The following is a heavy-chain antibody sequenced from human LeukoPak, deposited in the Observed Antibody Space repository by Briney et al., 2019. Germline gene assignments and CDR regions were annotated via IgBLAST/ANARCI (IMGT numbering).Heavy chain of an antibody. D-gene: IGHD5-18*01. J-gene: IGHJ3*02. V-gene: IGHV3-23*01. CDR1: GFSFSTYA. Sequence: GGSLRLSCAASGFSFSTYAMTWVRQAPGMGLEWVSAISGSGDNTYYADSVKGRFTISRDNSKNTLYLQMNSLRVEDTAVYYCAKGVDTATLHGAFDIWGQGTMVTVSS. CDR3: AKGVDTATLHGAFDI. CDR2: ISGSGDNT.